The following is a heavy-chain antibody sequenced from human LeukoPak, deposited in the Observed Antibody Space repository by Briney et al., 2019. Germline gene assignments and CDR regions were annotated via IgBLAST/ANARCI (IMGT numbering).Heavy chain of an antibody. J-gene: IGHJ6*02. V-gene: IGHV1-69*05. CDR1: GGTFSSYA. Sequence: ASVKVSCKASGGTFSSYAISWVRQAPGQGLEWMGGIIPIFGTANYAQKLQGRVTMTTDTSTSTAYMELRSLRSDDTAVYYCARDLYDFWSGPYYYYGMDVWGQGTTVTVSS. D-gene: IGHD3-3*01. CDR3: ARDLYDFWSGPYYYYGMDV. CDR2: IIPIFGTA.